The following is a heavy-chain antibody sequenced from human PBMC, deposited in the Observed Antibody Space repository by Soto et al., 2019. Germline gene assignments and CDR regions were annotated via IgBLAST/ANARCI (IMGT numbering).Heavy chain of an antibody. CDR2: INPNSGGT. D-gene: IGHD7-27*01. J-gene: IGHJ4*02. Sequence: QVQLVQSGAEVKKPGASVNVSCEASGYTFTGSSIHWVRQAPGQGLEWMGYINPNSGGTIFAQKFQGRVTMTRDTSISTAYMELSRVASDDMAVYYCARDLTGDPNYWGQGTLVTVSS. CDR1: GYTFTGSS. CDR3: ARDLTGDPNY. V-gene: IGHV1-2*02.